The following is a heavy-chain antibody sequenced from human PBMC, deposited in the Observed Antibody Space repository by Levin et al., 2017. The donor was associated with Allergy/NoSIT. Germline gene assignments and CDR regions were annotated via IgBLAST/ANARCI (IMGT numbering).Heavy chain of an antibody. CDR2: IYYSGST. CDR1: GGSVSSGSYY. CDR3: ASGLYSSSLDSYYRRSYYYYGMDG. V-gene: IGHV4-61*01. D-gene: IGHD6-13*01. Sequence: SETLSLTCTVSGGSVSSGSYYWSWIRQPPGTGLEWIGYIYYSGSTNYNPSLKSRVTISVDTSKNQFSLKLSSVTAADTAVYYCASGLYSSSLDSYYRRSYYYYGMDGWGQGTTVTVSS. J-gene: IGHJ6*02.